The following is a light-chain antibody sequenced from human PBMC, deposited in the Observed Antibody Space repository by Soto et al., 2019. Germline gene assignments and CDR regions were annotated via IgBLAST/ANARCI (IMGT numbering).Light chain of an antibody. J-gene: IGKJ4*01. CDR3: QQRSNWPPLT. CDR2: DAS. V-gene: IGKV3-11*01. CDR1: QSVSSY. Sequence: EIVLTQSPATLSLSPGERATLSCRASQSVSSYLAWYQQKPGQAPRILIYDASNRATGITARFSGSGSGTDFTLTISILEPEDFAVYYCQQRSNWPPLTFGGGTKVEIK.